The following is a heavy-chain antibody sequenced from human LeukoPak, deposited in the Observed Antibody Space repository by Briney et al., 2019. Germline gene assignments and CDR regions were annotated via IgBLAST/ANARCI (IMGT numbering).Heavy chain of an antibody. J-gene: IGHJ4*02. CDR2: IKQDGSQK. Sequence: GGSPRLSCAASGFTFSTYYMTWVRQAPGKGLEWVANIKQDGSQKYYVDSVQGRFTISRDNAKNSLYLQMNSLRAEDTAVYYCAAQRAVGFDYWGQGTLVTVSS. V-gene: IGHV3-7*01. D-gene: IGHD6-19*01. CDR3: AAQRAVGFDY. CDR1: GFTFSTYY.